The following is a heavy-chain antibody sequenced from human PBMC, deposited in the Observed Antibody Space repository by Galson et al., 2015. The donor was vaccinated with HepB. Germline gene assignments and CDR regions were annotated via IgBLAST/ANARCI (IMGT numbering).Heavy chain of an antibody. V-gene: IGHV3-30*04. Sequence: SLRLSCAASGFTFSSYAIHWVRQAPGKGLEWVAVISYDGSNKYFADSVKGRFTISRDNSKNTLYLQMNSLRAEDTAVYYCATDQYTMIREIPTPGKKYYYYGMDVWGQGTTVTVSS. CDR2: ISYDGSNK. CDR1: GFTFSSYA. D-gene: IGHD3-10*01. CDR3: ATDQYTMIREIPTPGKKYYYYGMDV. J-gene: IGHJ6*02.